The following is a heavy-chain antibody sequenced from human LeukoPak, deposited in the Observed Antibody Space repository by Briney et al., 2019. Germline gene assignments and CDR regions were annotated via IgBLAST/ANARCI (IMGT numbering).Heavy chain of an antibody. J-gene: IGHJ4*02. Sequence: GGSLRLSCAASGFTFSDYAMSWFRQAPGRGLEWVSSVDGGGGGTYYADSVKGRFTISRDNSKDTLYLQMNGLRAEDTAVYFCAKQSAGSAAWYSLHYDFWGQGTLVTVSS. D-gene: IGHD6-13*01. CDR1: GFTFSDYA. CDR3: AKQSAGSAAWYSLHYDF. CDR2: VDGGGGGT. V-gene: IGHV3-23*01.